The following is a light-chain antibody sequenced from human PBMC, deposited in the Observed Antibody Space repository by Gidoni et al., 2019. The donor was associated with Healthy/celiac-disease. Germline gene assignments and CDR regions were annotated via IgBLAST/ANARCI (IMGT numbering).Light chain of an antibody. J-gene: IGKJ4*01. Sequence: DIVLTQSPGTLSLSPGERATLSCRASQSVSSSYLAWYQQTPGQAPRLLSCGASSRATGIPDRFSGSGSGTDFTLTISRLEPEDFAVYYCQQYGSSPPLTFGGGTKVEIK. CDR3: QQYGSSPPLT. V-gene: IGKV3-20*01. CDR2: GAS. CDR1: QSVSSSY.